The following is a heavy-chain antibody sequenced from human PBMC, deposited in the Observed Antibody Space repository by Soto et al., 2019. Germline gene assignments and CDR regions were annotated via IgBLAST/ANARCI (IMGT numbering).Heavy chain of an antibody. J-gene: IGHJ6*02. CDR1: GYTFTGYY. V-gene: IGHV1-2*02. D-gene: IGHD3-16*01. CDR2: INPNSGGT. CDR3: ARTNIRGNYFYSLDV. Sequence: ASVKVSCKASGYTFTGYYMHWVRQAPGQGLEWMGWINPNSGGTNYAQKFQGRATMTGDTSLSTAYMELTSLRSDDTAVYYCARTNIRGNYFYSLDVWGQGTTVTVSS.